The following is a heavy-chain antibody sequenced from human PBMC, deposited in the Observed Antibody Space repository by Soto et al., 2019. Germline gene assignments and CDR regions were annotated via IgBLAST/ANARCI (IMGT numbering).Heavy chain of an antibody. CDR3: ARQARGHYGD. Sequence: QLQLQESGTGLVKPSETLSLTCTVSGGSISSSSYYWGWIRQPPGKGLEWIGSIYYSGSTYYNPSLKSRVTISVDTSKNQFSLKLSSVTAADTAVYYCARQARGHYGDWGQGTLVTVSS. D-gene: IGHD3-16*01. J-gene: IGHJ4*02. V-gene: IGHV4-39*01. CDR1: GGSISSSSYY. CDR2: IYYSGST.